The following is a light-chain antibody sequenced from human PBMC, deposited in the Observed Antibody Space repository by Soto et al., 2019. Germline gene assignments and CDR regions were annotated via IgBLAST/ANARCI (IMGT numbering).Light chain of an antibody. CDR3: CSYAGTYNFWV. Sequence: QPALTQPRSVSGSPGQSVTISCTGTNSDIGGYNYVSWYQQHPGKAPKVMIYDVSRRPSGVPDRFSGSKSGNTASLTISGLQAEDEADYYCCSYAGTYNFWVFGGGTKLTVL. V-gene: IGLV2-11*01. J-gene: IGLJ3*02. CDR1: NSDIGGYNY. CDR2: DVS.